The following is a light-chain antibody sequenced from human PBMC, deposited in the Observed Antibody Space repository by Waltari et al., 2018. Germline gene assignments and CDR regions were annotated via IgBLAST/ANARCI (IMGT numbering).Light chain of an antibody. CDR1: QSISTY. Sequence: DIQMTQSPSSLSASVGDSVTITCRASQSISTYLNWYQQKPGKAPNLLIYDVSSLQSGVPSRFSGSGSGTDFALTISSLQPEDFATYYCQQANIFPWTFGQGTKVEIK. J-gene: IGKJ1*01. CDR2: DVS. V-gene: IGKV1-39*01. CDR3: QQANIFPWT.